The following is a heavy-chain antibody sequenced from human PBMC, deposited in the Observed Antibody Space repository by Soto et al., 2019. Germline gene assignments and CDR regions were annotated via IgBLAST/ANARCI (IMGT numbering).Heavy chain of an antibody. D-gene: IGHD3-10*01. Sequence: ASVKVSCKASGYTFTGYYMHWVRQAPGQGLEWMGWINPNSGGTNYAQKFQGRVTMTRDTSISTAYMELSRLRPDDTAVYYCARVLTYGSGSYYKGGWFDPWGQGTLVTVSS. CDR2: INPNSGGT. V-gene: IGHV1-2*02. CDR1: GYTFTGYY. CDR3: ARVLTYGSGSYYKGGWFDP. J-gene: IGHJ5*02.